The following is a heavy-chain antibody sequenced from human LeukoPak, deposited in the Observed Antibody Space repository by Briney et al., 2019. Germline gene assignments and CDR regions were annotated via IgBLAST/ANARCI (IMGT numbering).Heavy chain of an antibody. J-gene: IGHJ4*02. CDR3: ARIYFYENGGYYRHFDY. CDR1: GFTFGNYW. V-gene: IGHV3-7*01. D-gene: IGHD3-22*01. Sequence: GGSLRLSCAASGFTFGNYWMSWVRQAPGKGLEWGASIKQDGSETKYVDSMKGRFTISRDNTKNSLYVQMNGLRAEDTDLYYCARIYFYENGGYYRHFDYWGQGTLVTVSS. CDR2: IKQDGSET.